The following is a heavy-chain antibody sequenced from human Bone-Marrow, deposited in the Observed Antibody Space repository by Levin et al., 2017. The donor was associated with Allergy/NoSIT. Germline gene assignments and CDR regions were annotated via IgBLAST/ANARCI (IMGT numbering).Heavy chain of an antibody. CDR3: VKDVGRSERSYYYYYMDV. CDR2: VSSNGGRT. D-gene: IGHD1-26*01. V-gene: IGHV3-64D*06. CDR1: GFSFIDFA. J-gene: IGHJ6*03. Sequence: AGGSLRLSCSASGFSFIDFAMHWVRQAPGKGLEYVAAVSSNGGRTYYADSLKGRFTISRDNSKNTLYLQMSSLRPEDAAVYYCVKDVGRSERSYYYYYMDVWGEGTTVTVS.